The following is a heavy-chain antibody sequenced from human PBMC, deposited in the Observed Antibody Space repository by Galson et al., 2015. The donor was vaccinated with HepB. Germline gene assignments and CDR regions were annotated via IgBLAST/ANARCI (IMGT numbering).Heavy chain of an antibody. CDR3: ARGALFGCSGGSCYSNWFDP. CDR1: GGTFSSYA. D-gene: IGHD2-15*01. CDR2: IIPIFGTA. Sequence: SVKVSCKASGGTFSSYAISWVRQAPGQGLEWMGGIIPIFGTANYAQKFQGRVTITADESTSTAYMELSSLRSEDTAVYYCARGALFGCSGGSCYSNWFDPWGQGTLVTVSS. V-gene: IGHV1-69*13. J-gene: IGHJ5*02.